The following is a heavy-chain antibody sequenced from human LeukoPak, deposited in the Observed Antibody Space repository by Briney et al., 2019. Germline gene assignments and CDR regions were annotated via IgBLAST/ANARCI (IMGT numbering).Heavy chain of an antibody. J-gene: IGHJ4*02. D-gene: IGHD5-18*01. CDR3: AIRGYNYGFDY. V-gene: IGHV3-20*04. Sequence: GRSLRLSCAASGFIFDDYGMSCGREGPGKRLEWVSGINWNGGSTGYADSVKGRFTISRDNAKNSLYLQMNSLRAEDTAVYYCAIRGYNYGFDYWGQGTLVTVSS. CDR2: INWNGGST. CDR1: GFIFDDYG.